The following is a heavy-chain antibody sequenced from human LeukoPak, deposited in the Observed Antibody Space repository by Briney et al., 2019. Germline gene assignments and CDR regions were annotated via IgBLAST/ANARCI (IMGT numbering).Heavy chain of an antibody. CDR2: MNPNSGNT. CDR3: AMTPQWLVAAYPQNSGGFDY. Sequence: GASVKVSCKASGYTFTSYDINWVRQATGQGLEWMGWMNPNSGNTGYAQKLQGRVTMTTDTSTSTAYMELRSLRSDDTAVYYCAMTPQWLVAAYPQNSGGFDYWGQGTLVTVSS. V-gene: IGHV1-8*02. D-gene: IGHD6-19*01. J-gene: IGHJ4*02. CDR1: GYTFTSYD.